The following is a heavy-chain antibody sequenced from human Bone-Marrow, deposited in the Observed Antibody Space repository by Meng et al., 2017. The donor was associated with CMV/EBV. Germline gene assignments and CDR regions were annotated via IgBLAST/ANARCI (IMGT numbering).Heavy chain of an antibody. J-gene: IGHJ4*02. CDR2: IYSGGST. CDR3: AREGIAAAGFD. CDR1: GFTVSSNY. V-gene: IGHV3-66*01. Sequence: GELVGSGGGLVQPGGSLRLSCAASGFTVSSNYMSWVRQAPGKGLEWVSVIYSGGSTYYADSVKGRFTISRDNSKNTLYLQMNSLRAEDTAVYYCAREGIAAAGFDWGQGTLVTVSS. D-gene: IGHD6-13*01.